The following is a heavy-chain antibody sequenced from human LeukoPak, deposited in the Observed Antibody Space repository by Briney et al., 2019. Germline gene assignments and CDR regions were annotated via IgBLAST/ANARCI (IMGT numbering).Heavy chain of an antibody. CDR2: INTNTGNP. V-gene: IGHV7-4-1*02. CDR3: ARDLAGSSSWFLFDY. J-gene: IGHJ4*02. Sequence: GASVKVSCKASGYTFTSYAMNWVRQAPGQGLEWMGWINTNTGNPTYAQGFTGRFVFSLDTSVSTAYQQISSLKAEDTAVYYCARDLAGSSSWFLFDYWGQGTLVTVSS. D-gene: IGHD6-13*01. CDR1: GYTFTSYA.